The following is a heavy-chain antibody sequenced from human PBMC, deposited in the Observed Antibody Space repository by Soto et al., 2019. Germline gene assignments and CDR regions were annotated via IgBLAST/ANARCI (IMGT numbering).Heavy chain of an antibody. Sequence: GGSLRLSCAASGFTFSSYAMSWVRQAPGKGLEWVSAISGSGGSTYYADSVKGRFTISRDNSKNTLYLQMNSLRAEDTAVYYCAKDIVVVPAAMGNYYYYGMDVWGRGTTVTVSS. CDR3: AKDIVVVPAAMGNYYYYGMDV. D-gene: IGHD2-2*01. CDR1: GFTFSSYA. J-gene: IGHJ6*02. CDR2: ISGSGGST. V-gene: IGHV3-23*01.